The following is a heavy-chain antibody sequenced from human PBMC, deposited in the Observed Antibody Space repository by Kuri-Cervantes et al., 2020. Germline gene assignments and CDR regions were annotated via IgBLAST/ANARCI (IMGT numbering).Heavy chain of an antibody. V-gene: IGHV3-30*03. Sequence: GESLKISCTASGFTFSTQAMHWVRQAPGKGLEWVAGLSYDGNYKYYADSVKGRFTISRDNSKETLYLQMDSLRAEDTAVYYCARDTSCRGYICYPRFDPWGQGTLVTVSS. CDR1: GFTFSTQA. CDR3: ARDTSCRGYICYPRFDP. CDR2: LSYDGNYK. J-gene: IGHJ5*02. D-gene: IGHD2-15*01.